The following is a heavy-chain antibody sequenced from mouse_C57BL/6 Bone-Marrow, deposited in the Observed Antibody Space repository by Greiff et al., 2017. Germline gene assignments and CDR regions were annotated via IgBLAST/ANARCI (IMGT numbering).Heavy chain of an antibody. D-gene: IGHD2-2*01. CDR2: IYPRSGNT. J-gene: IGHJ3*01. Sequence: QVHVKQSGAELARPGASVKLSCKASGYTFTSYGISWVKQRTGQGLEWIGEIYPRSGNTYYNEKFKGKATLTADKSSSTAYMELRSLTSEDSAVYFCAREGIYYGYDWFAYWGQGTLVTVSA. CDR3: AREGIYYGYDWFAY. CDR1: GYTFTSYG. V-gene: IGHV1-81*01.